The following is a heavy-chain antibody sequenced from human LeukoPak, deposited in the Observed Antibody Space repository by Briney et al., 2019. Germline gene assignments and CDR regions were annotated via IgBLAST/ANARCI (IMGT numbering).Heavy chain of an antibody. CDR3: ARDRPGRELLPYYMDV. D-gene: IGHD2-15*01. Sequence: GGSLRLSCAASGFSFSSYLMSWVRQAPGKGLEWVANINQYGSEKYYVDSVKGRFTISRDNAKNSLSLQMNSLRAEDTAVYYCARDRPGRELLPYYMDVWGQGTTVTVPS. V-gene: IGHV3-7*01. CDR1: GFSFSSYL. J-gene: IGHJ6*03. CDR2: INQYGSEK.